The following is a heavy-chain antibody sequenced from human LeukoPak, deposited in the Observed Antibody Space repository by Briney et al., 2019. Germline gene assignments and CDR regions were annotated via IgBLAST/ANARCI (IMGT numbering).Heavy chain of an antibody. Sequence: GGSLRLSCAASGFTFSSYAMSWVRQAPGKGLEWVSAISGSGGSTYYADSVEGRFTISRDNSKNPLYLQMNSLRAEDTAVYYCAKGVAYCGGDRRRCEDYRGQGTLVTVSS. CDR3: AKGVAYCGGDRRRCEDY. D-gene: IGHD2-21*02. V-gene: IGHV3-23*01. CDR2: ISGSGGST. CDR1: GFTFSSYA. J-gene: IGHJ4*02.